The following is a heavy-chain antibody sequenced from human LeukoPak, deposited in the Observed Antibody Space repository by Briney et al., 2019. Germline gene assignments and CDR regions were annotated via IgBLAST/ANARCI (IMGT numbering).Heavy chain of an antibody. CDR1: GFTFDDYA. D-gene: IGHD6-13*01. CDR2: ISWNSGSI. J-gene: IGHJ5*02. V-gene: IGHV3-9*03. CDR3: AKVPPSITAAGNWLDP. Sequence: GRSLRLSCAASGFTFDDYAMHWVRQAPGKGLEWVSGISWNSGSIGYADSVKGRFTISRDNAKNSLYLQMNSLRAEDMALYYCAKVPPSITAAGNWLDPWGQGALVTVSS.